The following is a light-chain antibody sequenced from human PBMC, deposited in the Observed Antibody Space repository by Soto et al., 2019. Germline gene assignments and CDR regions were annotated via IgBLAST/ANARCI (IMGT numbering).Light chain of an antibody. V-gene: IGLV2-11*01. J-gene: IGLJ1*01. CDR1: NSDVGGYNY. CDR3: CSYAGRFTYV. CDR2: DVS. Sequence: QSALTQPASVSGTPGQSITISCTGSNSDVGGYNYVSWYQQHPGKAPKVMIYDVSKRPSGVPDRFSGSKSGNTASLTISGLQSEDEADYYCCSYAGRFTYVFGTGTKLPS.